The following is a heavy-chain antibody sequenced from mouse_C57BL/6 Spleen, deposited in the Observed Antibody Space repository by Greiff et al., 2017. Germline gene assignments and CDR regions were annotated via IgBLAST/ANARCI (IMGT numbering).Heavy chain of an antibody. CDR1: GYTFTSYW. V-gene: IGHV1-55*01. CDR2: IYPGSGST. J-gene: IGHJ2*01. D-gene: IGHD2-4*01. Sequence: QVQLQQSGAELVKPGASVKMSCKASGYTFTSYWITWVKQRPGQGLEWIGDIYPGSGSTTYNEKFKSKATLTVATSSSTAYMQLSSLTSEDSAVYYCARTPNDYEGYWGQGTTLTVSA. CDR3: ARTPNDYEGY.